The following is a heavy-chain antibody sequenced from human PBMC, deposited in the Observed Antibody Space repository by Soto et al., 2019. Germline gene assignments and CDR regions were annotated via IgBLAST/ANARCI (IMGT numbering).Heavy chain of an antibody. CDR2: ISYDGSIK. CDR3: AKDGGYSSSSGGFVDY. V-gene: IGHV3-30*18. CDR1: GFTFSDYG. D-gene: IGHD6-6*01. J-gene: IGHJ4*02. Sequence: QVQLMESGGGVVQPGRSLRLSCAASGFTFSDYGMHWVRQAPGKGLEWVAVISYDGSIKYYADSVKGRFTISRDSSKNTLYLQMNSLRADDTAVYYCAKDGGYSSSSGGFVDYWGQGTLVTVSS.